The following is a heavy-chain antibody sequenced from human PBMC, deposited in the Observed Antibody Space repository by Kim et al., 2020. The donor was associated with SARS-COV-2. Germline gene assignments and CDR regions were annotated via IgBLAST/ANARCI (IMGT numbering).Heavy chain of an antibody. CDR3: ARHSGGETRTYYYDSSGQYYFDY. D-gene: IGHD3-22*01. CDR1: GGSISSSSYY. V-gene: IGHV4-39*01. J-gene: IGHJ4*02. Sequence: SETLSLTCTVSGGSISSSSYYWGWIRQPPGKGLEWIGSIYYSGSTYYNPSLKSRVTISVDTSKNQFSLKLSSVTAADTAVYYCARHSGGETRTYYYDSSGQYYFDYWGQGTLVTVSS. CDR2: IYYSGST.